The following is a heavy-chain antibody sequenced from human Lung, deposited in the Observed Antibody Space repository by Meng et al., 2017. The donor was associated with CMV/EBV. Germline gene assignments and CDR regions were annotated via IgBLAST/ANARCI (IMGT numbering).Heavy chain of an antibody. J-gene: IGHJ3*02. V-gene: IGHV1-69*05. CDR3: AREPHYSSGSDVFDI. CDR2: IIPILGTA. D-gene: IGHD6-19*01. Sequence: SVKVSCKASGGTFSRYAVHWVQQAPGQGLEWMGRIIPILGTANYAQSFQDRVTITTDESTSTAYMELSSLRSEDTAVYHCAREPHYSSGSDVFDIWGQGTTVTVSS. CDR1: GGTFSRYA.